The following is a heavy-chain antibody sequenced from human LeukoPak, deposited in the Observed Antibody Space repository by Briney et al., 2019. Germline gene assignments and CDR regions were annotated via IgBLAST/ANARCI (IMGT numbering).Heavy chain of an antibody. Sequence: GGSPRLSCAASGFTFSSYSMNWVRQAPGKGLEWVSSISSSSSYIYYADSVKGRFTISRDNAKNSLYLQMNSLRAEDTAVYYCARDTYSSGWPSDYWGQGTLVTVSS. CDR3: ARDTYSSGWPSDY. CDR2: ISSSSSYI. D-gene: IGHD6-19*01. V-gene: IGHV3-21*01. J-gene: IGHJ4*02. CDR1: GFTFSSYS.